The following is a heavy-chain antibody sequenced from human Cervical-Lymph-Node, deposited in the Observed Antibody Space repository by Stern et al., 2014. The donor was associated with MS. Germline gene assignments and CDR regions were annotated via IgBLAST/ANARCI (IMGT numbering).Heavy chain of an antibody. V-gene: IGHV3-33*01. Sequence: VQLVESGGGVVQPGRSLRLSCAASGFTFSSYGMHWVRQAPGTGLEWVAVIWYDGSNKYYADSVKGRFTISRDNSKNTLYRQMNSLRAEDTAVYYCARVRSSGWYSNYGMDVWGQGTTVTVSS. CDR3: ARVRSSGWYSNYGMDV. J-gene: IGHJ6*02. D-gene: IGHD6-19*01. CDR2: IWYDGSNK. CDR1: GFTFSSYG.